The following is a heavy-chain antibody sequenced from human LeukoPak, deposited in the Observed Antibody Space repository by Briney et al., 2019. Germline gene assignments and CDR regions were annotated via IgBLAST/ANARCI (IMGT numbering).Heavy chain of an antibody. J-gene: IGHJ6*03. D-gene: IGHD6-19*01. CDR3: ARGEAQWLVYYYYYYMDV. CDR2: INTNTGNP. V-gene: IGHV7-4-1*02. Sequence: ASVKVSCKASGYTFTSYAMNWVRQAPGQGLEWMGWINTNTGNPTYAQGLTGRFVFSLDTSVSTAYLQISSLKAEDTAVYYCARGEAQWLVYYYYYYMDVWGKGTTVTVSS. CDR1: GYTFTSYA.